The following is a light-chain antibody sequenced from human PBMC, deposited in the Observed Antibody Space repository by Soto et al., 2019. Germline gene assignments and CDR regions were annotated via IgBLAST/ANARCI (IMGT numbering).Light chain of an antibody. CDR2: GAS. V-gene: IGKV3-20*01. Sequence: EIVLTQSPGTLSLPPGERATLSCRASQSVSSSYLAWYQQKPGQAPRLLIYGASSRATGIPDRFSGSGSGTDFTLTISRLEPEDFAVYYCQQYGSWTFGQGTKVEIK. CDR3: QQYGSWT. J-gene: IGKJ1*01. CDR1: QSVSSSY.